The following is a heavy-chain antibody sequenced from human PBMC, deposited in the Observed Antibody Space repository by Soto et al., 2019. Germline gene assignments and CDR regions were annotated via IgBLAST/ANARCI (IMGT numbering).Heavy chain of an antibody. Sequence: QVQLQESGPGLVKPSQTLSLTCTVSGGSISSGGYYWSWIRQHLGKGLEWIGYIYYSGSTYYNPSLKSRVTISVDTSKNQFSLKLSSVTAADTAVYYCARWHDILTGYYPREDWFDPWGQGTLVTVSS. CDR2: IYYSGST. D-gene: IGHD3-9*01. CDR3: ARWHDILTGYYPREDWFDP. J-gene: IGHJ5*02. CDR1: GGSISSGGYY. V-gene: IGHV4-31*03.